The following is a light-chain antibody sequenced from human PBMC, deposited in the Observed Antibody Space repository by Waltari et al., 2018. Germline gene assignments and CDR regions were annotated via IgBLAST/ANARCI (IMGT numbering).Light chain of an antibody. J-gene: IGKJ1*01. CDR1: QSVNSN. Sequence: EILLTQSPATLSVSPGERAPLPCRASQSVNSNLAWYQQKPGQAPRLLIYGASTRATGVPARFSGSGSGTDFTLTISSLQSEDFATYYCQHYNAYRTFGQGTKVEIK. CDR3: QHYNAYRT. V-gene: IGKV3-15*01. CDR2: GAS.